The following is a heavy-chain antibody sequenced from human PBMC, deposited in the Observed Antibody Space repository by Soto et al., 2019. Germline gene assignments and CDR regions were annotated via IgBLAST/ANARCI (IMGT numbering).Heavy chain of an antibody. Sequence: PGGSLRLSCAASGFPFTNSWMSWVRQVPGKGLEWIARVLSKADGGETDYAAPVKDRFTISRDDSRNTLHLQMNSLRTEDTAVYYCTTYDYIWGSDRYRWAYWGKGALVTVSS. V-gene: IGHV3-15*01. CDR3: TTYDYIWGSDRYRWAY. CDR1: GFPFTNSW. CDR2: VLSKADGGET. D-gene: IGHD3-16*02. J-gene: IGHJ4*02.